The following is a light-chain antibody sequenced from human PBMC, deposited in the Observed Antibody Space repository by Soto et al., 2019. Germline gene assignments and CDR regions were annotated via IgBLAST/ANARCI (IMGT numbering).Light chain of an antibody. CDR1: QGISNY. CDR3: QKYNSASYT. CDR2: GAS. J-gene: IGKJ2*01. Sequence: DIQMTQSPSSLSASVGDRVTITCRASQGISNYLAWYQQKAGKIPNLLIYGASTLHSGVPSRFSGSGSGTDFNLTINSLQPEDVATYYCQKYNSASYTFGQGTKLEIK. V-gene: IGKV1-27*01.